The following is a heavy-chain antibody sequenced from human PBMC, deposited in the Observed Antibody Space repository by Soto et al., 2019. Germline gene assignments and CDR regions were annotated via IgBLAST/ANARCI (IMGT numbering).Heavy chain of an antibody. Sequence: LRLSCAASGFTFSSYAMSWVRQAPGKGLEWVSAISGSGGSTYYADSVKGRFTISRDNSKNTLYLQMNNLRAEDTAVYYCAKVSSPTYYYYGMDVWGQGTTVTVSS. J-gene: IGHJ6*02. CDR3: AKVSSPTYYYYGMDV. V-gene: IGHV3-23*01. CDR2: ISGSGGST. CDR1: GFTFSSYA.